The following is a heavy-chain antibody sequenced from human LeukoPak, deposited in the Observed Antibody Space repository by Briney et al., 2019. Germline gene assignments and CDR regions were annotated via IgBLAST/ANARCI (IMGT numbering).Heavy chain of an antibody. Sequence: PSETLSLTCAVSGGSISSSNWWGWVRQPPGKGLEWIGEIYHSGSTNYNPSLKSRVTISVDKSKNQFSLKLSSVTAADTAVYYCARRPLADSWYTYYYYGMDVWGQGTTVTVSS. D-gene: IGHD6-13*01. V-gene: IGHV4-4*02. J-gene: IGHJ6*02. CDR1: GGSISSSNW. CDR2: IYHSGST. CDR3: ARRPLADSWYTYYYYGMDV.